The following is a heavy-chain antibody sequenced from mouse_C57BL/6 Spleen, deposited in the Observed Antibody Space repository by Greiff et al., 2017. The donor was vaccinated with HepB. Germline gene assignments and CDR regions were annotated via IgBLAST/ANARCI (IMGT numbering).Heavy chain of an antibody. D-gene: IGHD2-1*01. CDR1: GYTFTSYW. CDR2: IDPSDSET. CDR3: AWDYGNYEGNY. J-gene: IGHJ2*01. Sequence: QVQLQQPGAELVRPGSSVKLSCKASGYTFTSYWMHWVKQRPIQGLEWIGNIDPSDSETHYNQKFKGKATLTVDKSSSTAYMQLSSLTSEDSAVYYCAWDYGNYEGNYWGQGTTLTVSS. V-gene: IGHV1-52*01.